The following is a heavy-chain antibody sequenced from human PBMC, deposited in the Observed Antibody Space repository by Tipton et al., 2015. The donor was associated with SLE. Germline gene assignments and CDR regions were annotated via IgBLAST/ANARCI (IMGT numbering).Heavy chain of an antibody. CDR1: GRSFSGYY. CDR2: IYYSGST. J-gene: IGHJ4*02. D-gene: IGHD6-19*01. Sequence: TLSLTCAVYGRSFSGYYWSWIRQPPGKGLEWIGYIYYSGSTYYNPSLKSRVTISVDTSKNQFSLKLSSVTAADTAVYYCARTPQWGYSSGYVDYWGQGTLVTVSS. CDR3: ARTPQWGYSSGYVDY. V-gene: IGHV4-34*09.